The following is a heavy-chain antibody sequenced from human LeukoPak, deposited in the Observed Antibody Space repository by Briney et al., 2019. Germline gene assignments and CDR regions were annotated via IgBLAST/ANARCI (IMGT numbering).Heavy chain of an antibody. CDR1: GYTFTGYY. CDR2: INPNSGGT. V-gene: IGHV1-2*02. D-gene: IGHD3-3*01. J-gene: IGHJ5*02. CDR3: AKGDTYYDFWSGYFWHNWFDP. Sequence: AASVKVSCKASGYTFTGYYMHWVRQAPGQGLEWMGWINPNSGGTNYAQKFQGRVTMTRDTSISTAYMELSRLRSDDTAVYYCAKGDTYYDFWSGYFWHNWFDPWGQGTLVTVSS.